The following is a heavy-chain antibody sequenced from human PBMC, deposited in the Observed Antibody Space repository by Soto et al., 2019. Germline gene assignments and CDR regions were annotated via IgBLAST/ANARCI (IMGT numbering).Heavy chain of an antibody. J-gene: IGHJ5*02. V-gene: IGHV3-15*01. CDR2: IKSKTDGWTT. Sequence: DVQLVESGGGLVKPGGSLRLSCAASGFTFSNAWMSWVRQAPGKGLEWVGRIKSKTDGWTTDYASPVKGRFTISRDDSRNTLYLQMNSLKLEDTDVYYCTTDSHQGEKGTWGQGTLVTVFS. CDR3: TTDSHQGEKGT. CDR1: GFTFSNAW. D-gene: IGHD2-21*01.